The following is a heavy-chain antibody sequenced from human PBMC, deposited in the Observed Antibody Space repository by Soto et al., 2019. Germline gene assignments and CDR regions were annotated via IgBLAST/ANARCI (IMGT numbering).Heavy chain of an antibody. V-gene: IGHV4-39*01. Sequence: QLQLQESGPGLVKPSETLSLTCTVSGGSISSSSFHWGWIRQPPGKGLEWIGSIYYSGSTYYSPSLKSRVTIXXDXSXXRFSLKLSSVTAADTAVYYCARRERAAGTDWWFDPWGQGTLVTVSS. D-gene: IGHD6-13*01. CDR2: IYYSGST. CDR3: ARRERAAGTDWWFDP. J-gene: IGHJ5*02. CDR1: GGSISSSSFH.